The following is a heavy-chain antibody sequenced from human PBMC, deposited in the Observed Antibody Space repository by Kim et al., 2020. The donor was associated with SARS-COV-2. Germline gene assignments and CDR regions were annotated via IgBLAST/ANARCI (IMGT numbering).Heavy chain of an antibody. J-gene: IGHJ5*02. V-gene: IGHV4-34*01. D-gene: IGHD6-6*01. CDR1: GGSFSGYY. CDR2: INHSGST. Sequence: SETLSLTCAVYGGSFSGYYWSWIRQPPGKGLEWIGEINHSGSTNYNPSLKSRVTISVDTSKNQFSLKLSSVTAADTAVYYCARGIAARPIGWFGPWGQGTLVTVSS. CDR3: ARGIAARPIGWFGP.